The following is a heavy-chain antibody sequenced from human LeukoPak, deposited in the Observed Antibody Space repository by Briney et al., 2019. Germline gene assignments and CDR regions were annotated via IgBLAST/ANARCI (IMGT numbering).Heavy chain of an antibody. Sequence: ASVKVSCKASGYTFTSYAMNWVRQAPGQGLEWMGWINTNTGNPTYAQGFTGRFVFSLDTSVSTAYLQISSLKAEDTAVYYCARDPGGHSGSYFRSTHFDYWGQGTLVTVSS. D-gene: IGHD1-26*01. CDR2: INTNTGNP. CDR1: GYTFTSYA. J-gene: IGHJ4*02. V-gene: IGHV7-4-1*02. CDR3: ARDPGGHSGSYFRSTHFDY.